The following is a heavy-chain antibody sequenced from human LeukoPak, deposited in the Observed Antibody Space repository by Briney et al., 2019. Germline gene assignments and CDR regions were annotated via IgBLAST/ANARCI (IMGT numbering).Heavy chain of an antibody. CDR3: ARHRGATMGPSDD. CDR2: INHSGST. D-gene: IGHD1-26*01. J-gene: IGHJ4*02. Sequence: PSGTLSLTCTVSGASNSSGDRWTWVRQSPGKRLEWIGEINHSGSTNYNPSLKSRVTISVDKPENHFSLKLSSVTAADTAVYYCARHRGATMGPSDDWGQGTLVTVSS. V-gene: IGHV4-4*02. CDR1: GASNSSGDR.